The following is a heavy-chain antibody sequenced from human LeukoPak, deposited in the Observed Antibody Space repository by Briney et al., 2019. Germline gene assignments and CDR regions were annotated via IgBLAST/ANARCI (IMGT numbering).Heavy chain of an antibody. CDR2: ISGSGTNQ. V-gene: IGHV3-11*01. Sequence: GGSLRLSCAASGFTFSNFYMSWFRQAPGKGLEWLSYISGSGTNQHYADSVRGQFTISRDNAENSLSLQMDSLRAEDTAVYYCARPVSPNYFYYMDVWGKGTTVTVSS. CDR1: GFTFSNFY. D-gene: IGHD4-11*01. J-gene: IGHJ6*03. CDR3: ARPVSPNYFYYMDV.